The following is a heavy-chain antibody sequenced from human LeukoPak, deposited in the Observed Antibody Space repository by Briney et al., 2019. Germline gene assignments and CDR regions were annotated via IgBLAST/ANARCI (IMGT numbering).Heavy chain of an antibody. CDR1: GGSISSGSYY. V-gene: IGHV4-61*02. CDR3: ARDLGGGWFDP. CDR2: ISTSGTT. J-gene: IGHJ5*02. D-gene: IGHD3-10*01. Sequence: PSETLSLTCTVSGGSISSGSYYWNWIRRPAGKGLEWIGRISTSGTTNYTPSLKSRVTISVDTSKNQFSLKLSSVTAADTAMYFCARDLGGGWFDPWGQGTLVTVSS.